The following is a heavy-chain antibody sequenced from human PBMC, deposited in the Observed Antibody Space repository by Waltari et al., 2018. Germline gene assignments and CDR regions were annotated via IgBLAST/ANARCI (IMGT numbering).Heavy chain of an antibody. CDR2: IYTSGIT. J-gene: IGHJ3*02. CDR3: ARSIVVVVAADGPDAFDI. Sequence: QVQLQESGPGLVKPSQTLSLTCTVSGGSISSGSYYWSWIRQPAGKGLEWIGRIYTSGITNYNPSLKSRVTISVDTAKNQFSLKLSSVTAADTAVYYCARSIVVVVAADGPDAFDIWGQGTMVTVSS. V-gene: IGHV4-61*02. CDR1: GGSISSGSYY. D-gene: IGHD2-15*01.